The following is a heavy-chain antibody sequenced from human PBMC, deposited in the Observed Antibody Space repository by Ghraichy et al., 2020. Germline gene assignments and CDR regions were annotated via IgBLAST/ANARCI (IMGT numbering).Heavy chain of an antibody. CDR3: ARGGSGYCSSTSCYRNYYYGMDV. CDR1: GGSFSGYY. J-gene: IGHJ6*02. D-gene: IGHD2-2*01. Sequence: SETLSLTCAVYGGSFSGYYWSWIRQPPGKGLEWIGEINHSGSTNYNPSLKSRVTISVDTSKNQFSLKLSSVTAADTAVYYCARGGSGYCSSTSCYRNYYYGMDVWGQGTTVTVSS. CDR2: INHSGST. V-gene: IGHV4-34*01.